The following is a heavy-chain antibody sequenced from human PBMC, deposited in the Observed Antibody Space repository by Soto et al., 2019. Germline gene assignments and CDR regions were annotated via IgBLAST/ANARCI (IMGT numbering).Heavy chain of an antibody. CDR2: IYYSGST. V-gene: IGHV4-31*03. Sequence: SETLSLTCTVSGGSISSGGYYWSWIRQHPGKGLEWIGYIYYSGSTYYNPSLKSRVTISVDTSKNQFSLKLSSVTAADTAVYYCARDHVVVVPAATYGPWGTEEYYYYGMDVWGQGTTVTVSS. J-gene: IGHJ6*02. CDR1: GGSISSGGYY. CDR3: ARDHVVVVPAATYGPWGTEEYYYYGMDV. D-gene: IGHD2-2*01.